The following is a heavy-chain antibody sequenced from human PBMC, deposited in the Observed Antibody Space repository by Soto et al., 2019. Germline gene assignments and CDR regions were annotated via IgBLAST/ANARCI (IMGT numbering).Heavy chain of an antibody. CDR1: GFTFSSYA. CDR2: ISGSGGST. Sequence: EVQLLESGGGLVQPGGSLRLSCAASGFTFSSYAMSWVRQAPGKGLEWVSGISGSGGSTYYADSVKGRFTISRDNSKNTLYLQMNSLRAEDTAVYYCASQPRITMARDRYLAYWGQGTLVTVSS. CDR3: ASQPRITMARDRYLAY. D-gene: IGHD3-10*01. V-gene: IGHV3-23*01. J-gene: IGHJ4*02.